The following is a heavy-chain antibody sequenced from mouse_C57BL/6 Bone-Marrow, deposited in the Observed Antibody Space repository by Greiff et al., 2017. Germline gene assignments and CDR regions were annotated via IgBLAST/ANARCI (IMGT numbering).Heavy chain of an antibody. Sequence: QVQLQQPGAELVMPGASVKLSCKASGYTFTSYWMHWVKQRPGQGLEWIGEIDPSDSYTNSNQKFKGKSTLTVDKSSRTAYMQLSSLTSEDAAVYYCARRDWDGDYWGQGTTLTVSS. CDR1: GYTFTSYW. CDR3: ARRDWDGDY. CDR2: IDPSDSYT. V-gene: IGHV1-69*01. J-gene: IGHJ2*01. D-gene: IGHD4-1*01.